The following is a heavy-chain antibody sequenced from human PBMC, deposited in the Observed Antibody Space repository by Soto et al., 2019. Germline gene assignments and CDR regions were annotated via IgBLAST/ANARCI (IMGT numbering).Heavy chain of an antibody. D-gene: IGHD3-22*01. CDR1: GGSFSGYY. V-gene: IGHV4-34*01. Sequence: SETLSLTCAVYGGSFSGYYWSWIRQPPGKGLEWIGEINHSGSTNYNPSLKSRVTISVDTSKNQFSLKLSSATAADTAVYYCASGGGLLLSQNGNQKYYFDYWGQGTLVTVSS. J-gene: IGHJ4*02. CDR3: ASGGGLLLSQNGNQKYYFDY. CDR2: INHSGST.